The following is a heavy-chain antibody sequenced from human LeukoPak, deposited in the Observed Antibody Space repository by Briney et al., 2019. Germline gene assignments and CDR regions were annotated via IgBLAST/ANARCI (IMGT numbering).Heavy chain of an antibody. CDR2: ISGSGGST. Sequence: GGSLRLPCAASGFTFSSYAMSWVRQAPGKGLEWVSAISGSGGSTYYADSVKGRFTISRDNSKNTLYLQMNSLRAEDTAVYYCASGYDILTGLQADYWGQGTLVTVSS. CDR3: ASGYDILTGLQADY. J-gene: IGHJ4*02. V-gene: IGHV3-23*01. CDR1: GFTFSSYA. D-gene: IGHD3-9*01.